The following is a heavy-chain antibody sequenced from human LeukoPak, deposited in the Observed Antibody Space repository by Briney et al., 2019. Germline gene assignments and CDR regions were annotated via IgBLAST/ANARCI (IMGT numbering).Heavy chain of an antibody. J-gene: IGHJ5*02. D-gene: IGHD6-6*01. V-gene: IGHV3-7*01. CDR2: INHDASEK. CDR1: GLTFTNYW. CDR3: ATSSYSSSSS. Sequence: GGSLRLSCTASGLTFTNYWMIWVRQAPGKGLEWVANINHDASEKYYVGSVEGRFTISRDNAKNSLFLQMNSLRAEDTGVYYCATSSYSSSSSWGQGTLVTVS.